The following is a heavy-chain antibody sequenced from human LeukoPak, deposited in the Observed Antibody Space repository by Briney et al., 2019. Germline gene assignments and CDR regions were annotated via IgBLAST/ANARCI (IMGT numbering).Heavy chain of an antibody. CDR3: ARGIGARGIVRATDNWFDP. J-gene: IGHJ5*02. Sequence: GGSLRLSCAASRFTFSSYSMNWVRQAPGKGLEWVSSISSSSSYIYYADSVKGRFTISRDNAKNSLYLQMNSLRAEDTAVYYCARGIGARGIVRATDNWFDPWGQGTLVTVSS. CDR1: RFTFSSYS. D-gene: IGHD1-26*01. CDR2: ISSSSSYI. V-gene: IGHV3-21*01.